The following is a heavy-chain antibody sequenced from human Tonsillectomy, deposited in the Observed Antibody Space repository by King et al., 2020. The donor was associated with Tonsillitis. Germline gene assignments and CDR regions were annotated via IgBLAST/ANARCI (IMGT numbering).Heavy chain of an antibody. J-gene: IGHJ4*02. Sequence: VQLVEAGAEVEKPGSSVKVSCKASGYTLTDYYISLVRQAPGQGLEWMGWSNPNSGGTYYAQRFQGRGTMTRDTSISTAYMELSRLTSDDTAVYYCARGQLLDYWGQGTLVTVSS. V-gene: IGHV1-2*02. D-gene: IGHD5-18*01. CDR3: ARGQLLDY. CDR1: GYTLTDYY. CDR2: SNPNSGGT.